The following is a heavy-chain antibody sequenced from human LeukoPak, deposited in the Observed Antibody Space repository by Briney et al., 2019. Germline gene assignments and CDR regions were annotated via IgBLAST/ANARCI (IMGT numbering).Heavy chain of an antibody. Sequence: SETLSLTCAVSGYSISSGYYRGWIRQPPGKGVGWIGSIYHSGSTYYNPSIKSRVTISVDTSKNQFSLKLSSVTAADPAVYYCASQGGTIFGVVIRYFDYWGQGTLVTVSS. CDR2: IYHSGST. CDR1: GYSISSGYY. CDR3: ASQGGTIFGVVIRYFDY. V-gene: IGHV4-38-2*01. D-gene: IGHD3-3*01. J-gene: IGHJ4*02.